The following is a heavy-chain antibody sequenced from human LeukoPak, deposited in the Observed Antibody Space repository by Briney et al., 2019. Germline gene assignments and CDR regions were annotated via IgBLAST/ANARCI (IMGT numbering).Heavy chain of an antibody. CDR1: GDSISTSSYY. CDR3: ARSYYYDYRQIDY. D-gene: IGHD3-22*01. CDR2: IYYSGST. V-gene: IGHV4-39*01. Sequence: PSETLSLTCTVSGDSISTSSYYWGWIRQPPGKGLEWLGSIYYSGSTYYNPSLESRVTISVDTSKNQFSLNLYSVTAADTAVFYCARSYYYDYRQIDYWGQGTLVTVSS. J-gene: IGHJ4*02.